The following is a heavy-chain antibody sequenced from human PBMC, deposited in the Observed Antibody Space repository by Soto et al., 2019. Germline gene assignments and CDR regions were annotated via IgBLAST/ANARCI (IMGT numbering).Heavy chain of an antibody. CDR1: GYTFTGYY. D-gene: IGHD3-3*01. CDR2: INPNSGGT. J-gene: IGHJ6*02. CDR3: ARERIPITIFGVVTPPGGYYGMDV. Sequence: ASVKVSCKASGYTFTGYYMHWVRQAPGQGLEWMGWINPNSGGTNYAQKLQGWVTMTRDTSISTAYMELSRLRSDDTAVYYCARERIPITIFGVVTPPGGYYGMDVWGQGTTVTSP. V-gene: IGHV1-2*04.